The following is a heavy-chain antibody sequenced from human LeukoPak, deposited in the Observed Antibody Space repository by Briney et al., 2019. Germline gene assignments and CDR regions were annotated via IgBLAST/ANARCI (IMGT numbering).Heavy chain of an antibody. V-gene: IGHV3-7*01. CDR2: IKQDGTEK. Sequence: GSLRLSCAASGFTFSSYWMNWVRQAPGKGLEGVANIKQDGTEKLYVDSVRGRFTISRDNAKNSLYLQMNSLRAEDTAVYFCAGGRGWLVDYWGQGTRVTVSS. D-gene: IGHD3-22*01. J-gene: IGHJ4*02. CDR3: AGGRGWLVDY. CDR1: GFTFSSYW.